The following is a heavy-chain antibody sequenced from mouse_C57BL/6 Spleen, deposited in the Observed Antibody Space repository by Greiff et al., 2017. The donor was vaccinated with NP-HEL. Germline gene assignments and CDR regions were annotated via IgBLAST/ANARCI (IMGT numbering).Heavy chain of an antibody. CDR1: GFTFSDFY. V-gene: IGHV7-1*01. CDR2: SRNKANDYTT. Sequence: EVKLVESGGGLVQSGRSLRLSCATSGFTFSDFYMEWVRQAPGKGLEWIAASRNKANDYTTEYSASVKGRFIVSRDTSQSILYLQMNALRAEDTAIYYCARDEGMDGWWFAYWGQGTLVTVSA. J-gene: IGHJ3*01. CDR3: ARDEGMDGWWFAY. D-gene: IGHD2-3*01.